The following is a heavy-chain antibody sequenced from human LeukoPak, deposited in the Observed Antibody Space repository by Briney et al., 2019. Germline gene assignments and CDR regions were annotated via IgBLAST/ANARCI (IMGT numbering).Heavy chain of an antibody. Sequence: GGSLRLSCAASGFTFSSYAMNWVRQAPGKGLEWVSIISGSGDNTYYTDSVKGRFTISRDNSKNTLFLQMNSLRGEDTAVYYCARDGYSGSYYRLYYFFMDVWGKGTTVTVSS. D-gene: IGHD1-26*01. CDR2: ISGSGDNT. CDR1: GFTFSSYA. V-gene: IGHV3-23*01. J-gene: IGHJ6*03. CDR3: ARDGYSGSYYRLYYFFMDV.